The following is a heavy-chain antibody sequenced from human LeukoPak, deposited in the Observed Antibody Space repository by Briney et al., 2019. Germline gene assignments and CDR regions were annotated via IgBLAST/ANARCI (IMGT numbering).Heavy chain of an antibody. D-gene: IGHD5-24*01. Sequence: GASVKVSCKASGYTFTSYYMHWVRQAPGQGLEWMGIINPSGGGTSYAQKFQGRVTMTRDMSTSTVYMELSSLRSEDTAVYYCATSQEMATIQFDYWGQGTPVTVSS. CDR2: INPSGGGT. CDR3: ATSQEMATIQFDY. J-gene: IGHJ4*02. CDR1: GYTFTSYY. V-gene: IGHV1-46*01.